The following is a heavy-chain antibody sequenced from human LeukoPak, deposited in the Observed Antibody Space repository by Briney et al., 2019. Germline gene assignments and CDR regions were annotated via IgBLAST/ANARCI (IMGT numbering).Heavy chain of an antibody. CDR1: GFTFSSYA. D-gene: IGHD2-2*01. J-gene: IGHJ4*02. V-gene: IGHV3-30*04. CDR2: ISSDGSNK. CDR3: ARDSVAPAVHYYFDY. Sequence: PGRSLRLSCAASGFTFSSYAMHWVRQAPGKGLEWVAVISSDGSNKYYADSVKGRFTISRDNSKNTLYLQMNSLRAEDTAVYYCARDSVAPAVHYYFDYWGQGTLVTVSS.